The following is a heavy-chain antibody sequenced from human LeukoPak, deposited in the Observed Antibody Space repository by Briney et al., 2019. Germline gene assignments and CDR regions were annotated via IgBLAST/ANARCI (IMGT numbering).Heavy chain of an antibody. V-gene: IGHV4-4*07. CDR2: IYTSGST. CDR1: VGSISSYY. J-gene: IGHJ5*02. D-gene: IGHD4-23*01. Sequence: SETLPLTCTVSVGSISSYYWSWIRQPAGKGLEWIGRIYTSGSTNYNPSLKSRVTMSVDTSKNQFSLKLSSVTAADTAVYYCARVGGKGNWFDPWGQGTLVTVSS. CDR3: ARVGGKGNWFDP.